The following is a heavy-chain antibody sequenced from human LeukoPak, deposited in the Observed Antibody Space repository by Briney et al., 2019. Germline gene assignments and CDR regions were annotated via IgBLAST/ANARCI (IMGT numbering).Heavy chain of an antibody. CDR3: AKDLGWGFGELSTPIDY. Sequence: PGRSLRLSCAASGFTFSSYGMHWVRQAPGKGLDWVAVISYDGNNKYYADSVKGRFTISRDNSKNTLYLQMNSLRAEDTAVYYCAKDLGWGFGELSTPIDYWGQGTLVTVSS. CDR2: ISYDGNNK. J-gene: IGHJ4*02. CDR1: GFTFSSYG. V-gene: IGHV3-30*18. D-gene: IGHD3-10*01.